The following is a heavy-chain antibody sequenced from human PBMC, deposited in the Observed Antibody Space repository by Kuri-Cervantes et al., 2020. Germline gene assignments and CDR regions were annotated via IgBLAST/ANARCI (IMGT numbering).Heavy chain of an antibody. J-gene: IGHJ4*02. D-gene: IGHD6-13*01. Sequence: GSLRLSCAVYGGSFSGYYWSWIRQPPGKGLEWIGYIYYSGSTKYNPSLKSRVTISVDTSKKQFSLKLSSVTAADTAVYYCARDILAAAGTSWGQGTLVTVSS. V-gene: IGHV4-59*01. CDR3: ARDILAAAGTS. CDR2: IYYSGST. CDR1: GGSFSGYY.